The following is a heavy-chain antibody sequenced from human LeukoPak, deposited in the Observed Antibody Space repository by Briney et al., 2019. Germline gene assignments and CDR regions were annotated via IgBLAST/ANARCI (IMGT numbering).Heavy chain of an antibody. CDR2: ISGSGGST. Sequence: PGGSLRLSCAASGFTFSSYAMSWVRQAPGKGLEWVSAISGSGGSTYYADSVKGRFTISRDNSKNTLCLQMNSLRAEDTAVYYCAKDRARYCSSTSCSYFDYWGQGTLVTVSS. V-gene: IGHV3-23*01. D-gene: IGHD2-2*01. CDR1: GFTFSSYA. CDR3: AKDRARYCSSTSCSYFDY. J-gene: IGHJ4*02.